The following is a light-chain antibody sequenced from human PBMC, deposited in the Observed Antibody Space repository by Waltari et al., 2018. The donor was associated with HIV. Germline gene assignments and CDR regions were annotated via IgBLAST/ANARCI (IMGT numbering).Light chain of an antibody. V-gene: IGKV1-33*01. CDR1: QDIGQY. J-gene: IGKJ2*01. Sequence: DIQMPQSPSSLSASVGDRVTITCQASQDIGQYLNWCQQKPGSAPNVVIYDSSNLEPGVPSRFSGSASGTHFTFTINNLQPEDAATYYCQQCESVPYTFGQGTRLEIK. CDR2: DSS. CDR3: QQCESVPYT.